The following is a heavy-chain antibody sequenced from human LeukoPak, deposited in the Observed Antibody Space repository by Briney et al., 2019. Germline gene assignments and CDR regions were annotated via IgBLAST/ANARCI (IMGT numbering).Heavy chain of an antibody. Sequence: GGSLRLSCAASGFTFSSYAMSCVRQAPGKGLEWVSAISGSGGSTYYADSVKGRFTISRDNSKNTLYLQMNSLRAEDTAVYYCARDEGSAYPFDYWGQGTLVTVSS. CDR2: ISGSGGST. D-gene: IGHD3-22*01. CDR1: GFTFSSYA. J-gene: IGHJ4*02. V-gene: IGHV3-23*01. CDR3: ARDEGSAYPFDY.